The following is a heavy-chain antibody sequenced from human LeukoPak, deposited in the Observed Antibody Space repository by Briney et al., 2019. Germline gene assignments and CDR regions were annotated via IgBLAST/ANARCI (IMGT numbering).Heavy chain of an antibody. J-gene: IGHJ4*02. CDR1: GFTCSSFG. V-gene: IGHV3-33*06. D-gene: IGHD3-10*01. CDR2: IWYDGSNK. Sequence: GGSLRLSGAASGFTCSSFGMHWVRQAPGKGLETVAVIWYDGSNKYYADSVKGRFTISRDNSKNTLYLQMNSLRAEDTAVYYCAKDERFGSGTYYWDYWGQGTLVTVSS. CDR3: AKDERFGSGTYYWDY.